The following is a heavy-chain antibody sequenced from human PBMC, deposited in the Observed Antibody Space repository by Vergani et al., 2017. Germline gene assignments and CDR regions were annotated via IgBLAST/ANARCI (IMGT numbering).Heavy chain of an antibody. V-gene: IGHV3-43*01. CDR3: AKEPGDY. CDR2: ISRDGSST. J-gene: IGHJ4*02. D-gene: IGHD1-14*01. CDR1: GFTFDDYT. Sequence: EVQLVESGGVVVQPGGSLRLSCAASGFTFDDYTMHWVRQAPGKGLEWVSLISRDGSSTYYADSVKGRFTISRDNSKNSLYLQMNSLRTVDTALYYCAKEPGDYWGQGTLVTVSS.